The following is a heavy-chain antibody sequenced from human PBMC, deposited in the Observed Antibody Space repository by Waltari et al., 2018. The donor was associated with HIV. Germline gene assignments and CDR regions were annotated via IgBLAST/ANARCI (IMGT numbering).Heavy chain of an antibody. J-gene: IGHJ6*02. CDR1: GGSIGSYW. CDR2: LYDNGRT. Sequence: QVQLQESRPGVVKSSEALARHCSVSGGSIGSYWLTWVRQPPGKGLQWIGYLYDNGRTIYNPSLRSRVTISSDASGKQFSLKLNSVTAADTAIYYCATGGARGMDIWGHGTTVTVSS. V-gene: IGHV4-4*08. CDR3: ATGGARGMDI.